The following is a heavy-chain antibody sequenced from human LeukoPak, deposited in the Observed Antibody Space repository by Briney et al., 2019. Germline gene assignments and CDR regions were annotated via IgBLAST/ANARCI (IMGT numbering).Heavy chain of an antibody. CDR2: ISTSSSYI. D-gene: IGHD3-3*01. J-gene: IGHJ4*02. Sequence: NPGGSLRLSCAASGFTFSSYSMNWVRQAPGKGLEWVSSISTSSSYISYADSVKGRFTISRDNAKNSLYLQMNSLRAEDTAVYYCVRDLSPRYDFWSGYGYWGQGTLVTVSS. CDR1: GFTFSSYS. CDR3: VRDLSPRYDFWSGYGY. V-gene: IGHV3-21*01.